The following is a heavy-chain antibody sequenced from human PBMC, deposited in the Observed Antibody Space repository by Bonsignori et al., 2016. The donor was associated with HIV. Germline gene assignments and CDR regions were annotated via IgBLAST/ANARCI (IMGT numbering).Heavy chain of an antibody. CDR2: ISSTAHYI. CDR3: TQDRGPGFYYGSGEGH. J-gene: IGHJ4*02. D-gene: IGHD3-10*01. Sequence: VRQAPGKGLEWVASISSTAHYIYYADSVKGRFTISRDNVKNYLFLQLSNLRADDTAAFYCTQDRGPGFYYGSGEGHWGQGTLVTVSS. V-gene: IGHV3-21*06.